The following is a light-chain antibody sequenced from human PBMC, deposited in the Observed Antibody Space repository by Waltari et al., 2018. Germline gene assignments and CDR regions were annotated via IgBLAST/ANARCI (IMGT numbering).Light chain of an antibody. CDR3: QQTYSTPRT. CDR2: AAS. Sequence: DIQMTPFPSSLSASLGDRVTITCRASQSISTYLNWYQQKPGRAPKLLIYAASSLQSGVPSRFSGSGSGTDFTLTISTLQPEDFATYYCQQTYSTPRTFGQGTKLEIK. CDR1: QSISTY. J-gene: IGKJ2*01. V-gene: IGKV1-39*01.